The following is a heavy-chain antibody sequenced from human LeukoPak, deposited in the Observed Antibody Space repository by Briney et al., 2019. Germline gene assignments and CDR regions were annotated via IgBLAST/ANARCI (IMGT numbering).Heavy chain of an antibody. CDR3: AKVGPRWSSDY. J-gene: IGHJ4*02. D-gene: IGHD3/OR15-3a*01. CDR1: RFTISKYW. Sequence: GGSLRLSCVGSRFTISKYWMHWVRQAPGTGLVWVSRIHPDGSITTYADSVKGRFTISRDNAENTLYLQMNSLRAEDTAVYYCAKVGPRWSSDYWGQGTLVTVSS. V-gene: IGHV3-74*03. CDR2: IHPDGSIT.